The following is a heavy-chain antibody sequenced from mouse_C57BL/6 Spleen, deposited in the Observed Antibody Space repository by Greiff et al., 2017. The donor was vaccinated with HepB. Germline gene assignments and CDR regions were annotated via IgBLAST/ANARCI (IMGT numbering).Heavy chain of an antibody. D-gene: IGHD2-1*01. CDR2: INPYNGGT. CDR1: GYTFTDYY. J-gene: IGHJ4*01. Sequence: EVQLQQSGPVLVKPGASVKMSCKASGYTFTDYYMNWVKQSHGKSLEWIGVINPYNGGTSYNQKFKGKATLTVDKSSSTAYMELNSLTSEDSAVYYCARNGNYYVYYAMDYWGQGTSVTVSS. CDR3: ARNGNYYVYYAMDY. V-gene: IGHV1-19*01.